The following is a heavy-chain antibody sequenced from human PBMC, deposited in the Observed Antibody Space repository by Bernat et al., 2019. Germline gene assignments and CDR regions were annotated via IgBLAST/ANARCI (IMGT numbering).Heavy chain of an antibody. D-gene: IGHD6-19*01. CDR2: IYYSGST. CDR3: ARRAEIAVAGIDY. Sequence: QLQLQESGPGLVKPSETLSLTCTVSGGSISSSSYYWGWIRQPPGKGLEWIGSIYYSGSTYYNPSLKSRVTISVDTSKNQFSLKLSSVTAADTAVYYCARRAEIAVAGIDYWGQGTLVTVSS. V-gene: IGHV4-39*01. J-gene: IGHJ4*02. CDR1: GGSISSSSYY.